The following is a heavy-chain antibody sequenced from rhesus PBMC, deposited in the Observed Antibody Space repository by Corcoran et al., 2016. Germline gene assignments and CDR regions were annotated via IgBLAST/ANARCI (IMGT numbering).Heavy chain of an antibody. CDR1: GGSSSSSNW. V-gene: IGHV4-93*01. J-gene: IGHJ4*01. Sequence: QVQLQESGPAVVKPSETRSLTCAGCGGSSSSSNWWSWIRQSQGKGLEWLGVIYGSGGSTAYHPSLTSLVTISNDTSKNQFSLKLSSVTAADTAVYYCARDLDWLYDYWGQGVLVTVSS. CDR3: ARDLDWLYDY. D-gene: IGHD3-3*01. CDR2: IYGSGGST.